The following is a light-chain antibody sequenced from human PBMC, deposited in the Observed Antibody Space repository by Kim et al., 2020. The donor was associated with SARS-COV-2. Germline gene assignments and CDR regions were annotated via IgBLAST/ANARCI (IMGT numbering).Light chain of an antibody. Sequence: QSALTQPASVSGSPGQSITISCTGTSSDVGSYNLVSWYQHHPGKAPKLMIYKVSKRPSGVSDRFSGSKSANAASLTISVLQAEDETDYYCSSYAGSSTLYVFGTGTKVTVL. V-gene: IGLV2-23*02. CDR2: KVS. CDR1: SSDVGSYNL. CDR3: SSYAGSSTLYV. J-gene: IGLJ1*01.